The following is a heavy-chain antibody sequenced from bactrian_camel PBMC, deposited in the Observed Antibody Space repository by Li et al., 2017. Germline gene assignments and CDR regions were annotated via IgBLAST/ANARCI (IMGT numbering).Heavy chain of an antibody. V-gene: IGHV3S54*01. Sequence: HVQLVESGGGSARPGGSLTLSCAASGYSYSRDCVGWFRQAPGKEREMVAGVAIGYGKTYYDDSVKGRFTISRDNNKKTVSLQMDYLKPEDTGMYFCAAGRHNLGLCYLLPERFPHWGQGTQVTVS. J-gene: IGHJ4*01. CDR2: VAIGYGKT. D-gene: IGHD1*01. CDR1: GYSYSRDC. CDR3: AAGRHNLGLCYLLPERFPH.